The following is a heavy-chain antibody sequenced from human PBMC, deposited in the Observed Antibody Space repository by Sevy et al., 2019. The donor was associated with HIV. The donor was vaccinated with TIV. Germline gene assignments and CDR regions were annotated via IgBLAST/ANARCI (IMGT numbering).Heavy chain of an antibody. V-gene: IGHV3-48*02. CDR1: GFTFSSYT. J-gene: IGHJ4*02. D-gene: IGHD6-19*01. CDR2: ISSSSSTI. CDR3: ARDIQKWLGPGGDPV. Sequence: GGSLRLSCAASGFTFSSYTMNWVRQAPGKGLEWVSYISSSSSTIYYANSVKGRFTISRDNAKNSLYLQMNSLRDEDTAIYYYARDIQKWLGPGGDPVWGQGTLVTVSS.